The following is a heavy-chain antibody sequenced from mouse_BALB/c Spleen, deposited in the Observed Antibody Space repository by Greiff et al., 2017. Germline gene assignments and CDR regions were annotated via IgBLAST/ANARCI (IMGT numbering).Heavy chain of an antibody. CDR3: ARYGYDVSFAY. CDR1: GFNIKDTY. J-gene: IGHJ3*01. D-gene: IGHD2-2*01. Sequence: EVKLMESGAELVKPGASVKLSCTASGFNIKDTYMHWVKQRPEQGLEWIGRIDPANGNTKYDPKFQGKATITADTSSNTAYLQLSSLTSEDTAVYYCARYGYDVSFAYWGQGTLVTVSA. V-gene: IGHV14-3*02. CDR2: IDPANGNT.